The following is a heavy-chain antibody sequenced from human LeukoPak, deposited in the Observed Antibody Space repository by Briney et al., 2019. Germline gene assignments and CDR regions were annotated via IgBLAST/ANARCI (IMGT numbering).Heavy chain of an antibody. V-gene: IGHV3-23*01. D-gene: IGHD6-19*01. CDR3: AKDPTIAVAHFDY. Sequence: TGGSLRLSCAASGFTFRSYAMSWVRQAPGRGLEWVSAISASGGNTYYADSVKGRFTISRDNSKNTLHLQVNSLRAEDTALYYCAKDPTIAVAHFDYWGQGTLVTVSS. CDR1: GFTFRSYA. J-gene: IGHJ4*02. CDR2: ISASGGNT.